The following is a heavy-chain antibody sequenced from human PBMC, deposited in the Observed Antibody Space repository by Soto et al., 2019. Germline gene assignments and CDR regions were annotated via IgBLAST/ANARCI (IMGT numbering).Heavy chain of an antibody. V-gene: IGHV4-30-4*01. D-gene: IGHD4-17*01. CDR1: GGSFSSGDYY. Sequence: PSETLSLTCTVSGGSFSSGDYYWSWVRQPPGKGLEWIGYIYYTGSTFNNPSLKSRVSISIDTSKTQFSLKLSPVTAADTAVYYCPKIHFGEDPSYYSSGMDVGGQGTTVTVS. J-gene: IGHJ6*02. CDR2: IYYTGST. CDR3: PKIHFGEDPSYYSSGMDV.